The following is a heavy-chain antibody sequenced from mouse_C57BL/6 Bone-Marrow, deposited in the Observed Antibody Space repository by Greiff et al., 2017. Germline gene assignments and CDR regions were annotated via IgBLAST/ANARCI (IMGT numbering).Heavy chain of an antibody. D-gene: IGHD3-1*01. J-gene: IGHJ3*01. Sequence: EVQVVESGGGLVKPGGSLKISCAASGFTFSDYGMHWVRQAPEKGLEWVAYISSGSSTIYYADTVKGRFTISRDNAKNTLFLQMTSLRSEDTAMYYCAPGDCEEASAWFAFWGQGTLVTVSA. CDR2: ISSGSSTI. CDR3: APGDCEEASAWFAF. V-gene: IGHV5-17*01. CDR1: GFTFSDYG.